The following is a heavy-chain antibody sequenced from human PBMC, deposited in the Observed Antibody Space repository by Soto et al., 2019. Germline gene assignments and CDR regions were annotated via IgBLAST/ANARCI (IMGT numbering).Heavy chain of an antibody. CDR2: IYPGDSDT. D-gene: IGHD1-20*01. V-gene: IGHV5-51*01. J-gene: IGHJ6*02. Sequence: GASLKISCEVSGYRFTSYWIGCVRQMPGKGLEWMGIIYPGDSDTRYSPSFQGQVTISADKSISTAYLQWSSLKASDTAMYYCARHNWNDYNNYYYYYGMDVWGQGTTVTVSS. CDR1: GYRFTSYW. CDR3: ARHNWNDYNNYYYYYGMDV.